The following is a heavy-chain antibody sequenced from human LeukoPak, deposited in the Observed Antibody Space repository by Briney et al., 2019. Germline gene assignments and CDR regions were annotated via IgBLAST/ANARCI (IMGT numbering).Heavy chain of an antibody. J-gene: IGHJ4*02. V-gene: IGHV3-23*01. D-gene: IGHD3-22*01. CDR1: GFTFSDYA. CDR3: AKDSYDSSGSRYDY. CDR2: ISDRGDRT. Sequence: PGGSLRLSCAASGFTFSDYAMSWIRQAPGKGLDWVSAISDRGDRTWDADSVKGRVTISRDNYKNTLFLQMNSLRAEDTAIYYCAKDSYDSSGSRYDYWGRGTLVTVSP.